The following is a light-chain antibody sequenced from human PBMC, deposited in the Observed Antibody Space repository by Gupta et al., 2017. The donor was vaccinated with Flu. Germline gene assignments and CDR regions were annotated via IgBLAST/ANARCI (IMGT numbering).Light chain of an antibody. V-gene: IGLV1-47*01. CDR3: GSWDDSRNGWV. J-gene: IGLJ3*02. Sequence: QSVLTQPPSASGTPGQRITMSCTGTSSNIENNFVYWYQHFPGMAPKLLIYRSVRRPSGVPGRFSASTSGTSATLAISGFRAEDEADYYCGSWDDSRNGWVFGAGTKVTVL. CDR2: RSV. CDR1: SSNIENNF.